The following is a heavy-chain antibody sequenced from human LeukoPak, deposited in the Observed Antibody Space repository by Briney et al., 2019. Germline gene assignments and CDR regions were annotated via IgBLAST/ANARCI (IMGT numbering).Heavy chain of an antibody. CDR1: GFTFSNYA. J-gene: IGHJ4*02. D-gene: IGHD6-13*01. CDR2: LSGTGGST. Sequence: TGGSLRLSCAASGFTFSNYAMSWVRQAPGKGLEWVSTLSGTGGSTYYADSVKGRFTISRDNSKNTLYLQMNSLGAEDTAVYHCAKQYSSSWHYFDYWGQGTLVTVSP. CDR3: AKQYSSSWHYFDY. V-gene: IGHV3-23*01.